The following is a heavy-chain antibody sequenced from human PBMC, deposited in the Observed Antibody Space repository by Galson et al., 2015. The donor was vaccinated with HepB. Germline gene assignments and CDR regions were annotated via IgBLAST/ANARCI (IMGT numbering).Heavy chain of an antibody. Sequence: SLRLSCAASGFILSSYVMHWVRQAPGKGLEWVAVISYDGSHKWYADSVKGRFTVSRDNSKNTVYLQMNGLRVEDTAIYYCARDRGRGHVDWFDPWGQGALVTVSS. CDR1: GFILSSYV. V-gene: IGHV3-30*03. J-gene: IGHJ5*02. CDR2: ISYDGSHK. CDR3: ARDRGRGHVDWFDP. D-gene: IGHD3-10*01.